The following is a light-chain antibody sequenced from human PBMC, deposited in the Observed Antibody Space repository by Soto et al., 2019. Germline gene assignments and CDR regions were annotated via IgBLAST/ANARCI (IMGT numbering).Light chain of an antibody. J-gene: IGLJ2*01. CDR2: EVS. CDR1: SSDVGGYNF. Sequence: QSALTQPPSASGSPGQSVTISCTGTSSDVGGYNFVSWYQQHPGKAPKLMMYEVSERPSGVPDRFSGSKSGNTASLTVSGLQAEDEADYYCSSYAGSNIVVFGGGTKVTVL. V-gene: IGLV2-8*01. CDR3: SSYAGSNIVV.